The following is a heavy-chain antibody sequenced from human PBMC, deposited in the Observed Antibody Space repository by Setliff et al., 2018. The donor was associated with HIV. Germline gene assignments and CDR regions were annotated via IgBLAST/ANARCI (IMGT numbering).Heavy chain of an antibody. V-gene: IGHV4-4*07. Sequence: LSLTCTVSGDSLGDYYWNWIRQPAGKGLEWIGRVYASAYSNYNPSLKSRVTMSVDTSQNQFSLKLRSVNAADTAVYYCARDRVTRSNYYGSGSPWYFDFWGRGILVTVSS. D-gene: IGHD3-10*01. CDR3: ARDRVTRSNYYGSGSPWYFDF. CDR1: GDSLGDYY. CDR2: VYASAYS. J-gene: IGHJ2*01.